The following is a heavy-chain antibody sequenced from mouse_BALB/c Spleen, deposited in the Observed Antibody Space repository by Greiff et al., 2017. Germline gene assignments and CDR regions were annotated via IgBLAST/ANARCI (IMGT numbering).Heavy chain of an antibody. CDR2: IWGDGST. CDR3: ARDSLHYWYFDV. J-gene: IGHJ1*01. Sequence: QVQLKESGPGLVAPSQSLSITCTVSGFSLTGYGLNWVRQPPGKGLEWLGMIWGDGSTDYNSALKSRLSISKDNSKSQVFFKMNSLQANDTAIYYCARDSLHYWYFDVWGAGTTVTVSS. CDR1: GFSLTGYG. V-gene: IGHV2-6-7*01.